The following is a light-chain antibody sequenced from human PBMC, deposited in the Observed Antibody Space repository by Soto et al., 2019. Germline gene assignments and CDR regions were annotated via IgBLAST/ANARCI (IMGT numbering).Light chain of an antibody. Sequence: EIVLTQSSGTLSLSPGERATLSCRASQSVNSRFLAWYQQKPGQAPSLLIYGVSSRATGIPDRFSGSGSGTTFTLIFSRLEPEDFGGYYCQHYDGPPFTFGPGTKWISN. CDR2: GVS. J-gene: IGKJ3*01. CDR3: QHYDGPPFT. V-gene: IGKV3-20*01. CDR1: QSVNSRF.